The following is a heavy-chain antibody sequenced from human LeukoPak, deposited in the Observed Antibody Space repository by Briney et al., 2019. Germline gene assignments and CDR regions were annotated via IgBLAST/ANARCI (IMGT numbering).Heavy chain of an antibody. J-gene: IGHJ4*02. CDR2: INPSGGST. CDR3: ARTYSSSGCVDY. Sequence: ASVKVSCMASGYTFTSYYLQWVRQAPGQGLEWMGIINPSGGSTTYAQKFQGRATLTRDTSTTTVHMELSSLRSEDTAVYYCARTYSSSGCVDYWGQGTLVTVSS. CDR1: GYTFTSYY. D-gene: IGHD6-13*01. V-gene: IGHV1-46*01.